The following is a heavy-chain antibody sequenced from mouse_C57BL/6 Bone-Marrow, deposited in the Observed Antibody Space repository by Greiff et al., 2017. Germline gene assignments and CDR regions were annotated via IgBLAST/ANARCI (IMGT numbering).Heavy chain of an antibody. V-gene: IGHV1-9*01. CDR2: ILPGSGST. J-gene: IGHJ4*01. CDR3: AESYYDDGYAMDY. CDR1: GYTFTGYW. Sequence: VQLQQSGAELMKPGASVKLSCKATGYTFTGYWIEWVKQRPGHGLEWIGEILPGSGSTNYNEKFKGKAPLTADTSSNTAYMQLSSLTTEDYAIYYSAESYYDDGYAMDYWGQGTSVTVSS. D-gene: IGHD1-1*01.